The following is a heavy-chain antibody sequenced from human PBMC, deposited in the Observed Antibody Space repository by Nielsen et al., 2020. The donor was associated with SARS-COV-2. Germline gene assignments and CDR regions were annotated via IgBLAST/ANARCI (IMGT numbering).Heavy chain of an antibody. CDR3: ARAPITMIVVVNAFDI. J-gene: IGHJ3*02. CDR2: IYYSGST. D-gene: IGHD3-22*01. Sequence: SETLSLTCTVSGASISSNSFYWGWIRQPPGKGLEWIGYIYYSGSTYYNPSLKSRVTISVDTSKNQFSLKLSSVTAADTAVYYCARAPITMIVVVNAFDIWGQGTMVTVSS. CDR1: GASISSNSFY. V-gene: IGHV4-31*03.